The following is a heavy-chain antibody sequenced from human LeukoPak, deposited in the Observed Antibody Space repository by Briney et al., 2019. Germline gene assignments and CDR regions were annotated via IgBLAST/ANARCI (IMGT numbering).Heavy chain of an antibody. Sequence: GGSLRLSCAASGFTFSSYAMHWVRQAPGKGLEWVAVISYDGSNKYYADSVKGRFTISRDNSKNTLYLQMNSLRAEDTAVYYCARGPTATPYYFDYWGQGTLVTVSS. V-gene: IGHV3-30-3*01. D-gene: IGHD2-21*02. CDR1: GFTFSSYA. CDR3: ARGPTATPYYFDY. J-gene: IGHJ4*02. CDR2: ISYDGSNK.